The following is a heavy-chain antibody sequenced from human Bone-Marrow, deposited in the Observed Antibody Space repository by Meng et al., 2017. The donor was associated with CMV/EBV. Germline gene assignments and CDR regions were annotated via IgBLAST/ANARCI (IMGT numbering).Heavy chain of an antibody. CDR2: IKQDGSEK. D-gene: IGHD4-23*01. CDR1: GFTFSSHW. V-gene: IGHV3-7*01. J-gene: IGHJ6*02. Sequence: GESLKISCTVSGFTFSSHWMSWVRLAPGKGLEWVANIKQDGSEKYYVDSVKGRFTISRDNAKNSLYLQMNSLRAEDTAVYYCARDQYGGFHYYGMDVWGQGTTVTVSS. CDR3: ARDQYGGFHYYGMDV.